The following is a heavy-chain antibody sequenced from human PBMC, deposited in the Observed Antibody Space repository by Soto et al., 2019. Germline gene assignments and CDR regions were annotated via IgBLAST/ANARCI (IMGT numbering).Heavy chain of an antibody. CDR2: IYSGGST. Sequence: GPLRLSCASSGFTVSSNYMSWVRQAPGKGLEWVSVIYSGGSTYYADSVKGRFTISRDNSKNTLYLQMNSLRAEDTAVYYCARVLYGGVDYWGQGTLVTSPQ. V-gene: IGHV3-66*01. J-gene: IGHJ4*02. CDR3: ARVLYGGVDY. D-gene: IGHD4-17*01. CDR1: GFTVSSNY.